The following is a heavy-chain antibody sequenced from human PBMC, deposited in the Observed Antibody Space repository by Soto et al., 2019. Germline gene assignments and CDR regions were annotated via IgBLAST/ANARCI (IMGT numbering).Heavy chain of an antibody. V-gene: IGHV4-4*02. Sequence: SETLSLTCAVSGGSISSSNWWSWVRQPPGRGLEWIGEIYHSGSTNYNPSLKSRVTISVDKSENQFSLKLSSVTAADTAVYYCARDVLRGELDYWGQGTLVTVSS. CDR3: ARDVLRGELDY. J-gene: IGHJ4*02. CDR1: GGSISSSNW. CDR2: IYHSGST. D-gene: IGHD3-10*01.